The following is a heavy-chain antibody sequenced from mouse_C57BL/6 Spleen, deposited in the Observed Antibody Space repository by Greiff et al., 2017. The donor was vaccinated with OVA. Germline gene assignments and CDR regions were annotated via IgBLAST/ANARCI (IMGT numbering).Heavy chain of an antibody. J-gene: IGHJ4*01. CDR2: INPSNGGT. CDR3: ARDRYGSSYTYAMDY. Sequence: QVQLQQPGTELVKPGASVKLSCKASGYTFTSYWMHWVKQRPGQGLEWIGNINPSNGGTNYNEKFKSKATLTVDKSSSKAYMQLSSLTSEDSAVYYCARDRYGSSYTYAMDYWGQGTSVTVSS. CDR1: GYTFTSYW. V-gene: IGHV1-53*01. D-gene: IGHD1-1*01.